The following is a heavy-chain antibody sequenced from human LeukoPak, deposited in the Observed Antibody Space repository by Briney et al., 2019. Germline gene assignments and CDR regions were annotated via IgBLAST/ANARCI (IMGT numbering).Heavy chain of an antibody. CDR2: IWYDGSNK. D-gene: IGHD6-19*01. Sequence: PGGSLRLSCAASGFTFSSYGMHWVRQAPGKGLEWVAVIWYDGSNKYYADSVKGRFTISRDNSRNTLYLQMNSLRVEDTAVYYGAGLERGLAGDFDYWGQGPLFPAPS. CDR1: GFTFSSYG. V-gene: IGHV3-30*02. CDR3: AGLERGLAGDFDY. J-gene: IGHJ4*02.